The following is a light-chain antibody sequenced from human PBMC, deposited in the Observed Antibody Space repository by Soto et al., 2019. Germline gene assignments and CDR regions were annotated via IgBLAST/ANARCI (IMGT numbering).Light chain of an antibody. CDR1: SSDVGAYNY. Sequence: QSALTQPPSASGSPGQSVTISCTGTSSDVGAYNYVSWYQQHAGKAPKLVIYEVTKRPSGVPDRFSGSKSANTASLTVSGLQAEDEADYYCSSFASRNNWVFGGGTKLTVL. CDR3: SSFASRNNWV. J-gene: IGLJ3*02. CDR2: EVT. V-gene: IGLV2-8*01.